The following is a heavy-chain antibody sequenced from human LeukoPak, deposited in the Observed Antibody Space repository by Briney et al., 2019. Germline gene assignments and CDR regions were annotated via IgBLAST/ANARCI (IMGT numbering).Heavy chain of an antibody. CDR3: ARGGRDYGDY. V-gene: IGHV1-3*01. CDR2: INAGNGNT. CDR1: GYTFTAYG. J-gene: IGHJ4*02. Sequence: ASVKVSCKTSGYTFTAYGISWVRQAPGQRLEWMGWINAGNGNTKYSQKFQGRVTITRDTSASTAYMELSSLRSEDTAVYYCARGGRDYGDYWGQGTLVTVSS.